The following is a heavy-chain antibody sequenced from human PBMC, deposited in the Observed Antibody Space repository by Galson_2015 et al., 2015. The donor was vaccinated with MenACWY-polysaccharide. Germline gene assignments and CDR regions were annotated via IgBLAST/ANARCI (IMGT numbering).Heavy chain of an antibody. J-gene: IGHJ4*02. Sequence: SLRLSCAASGFTFSHYGMQWVRQAPGKGLEWVAVISYDGSNKFYADSVKGRFTISRDNSRNTLYLQLNTLRAEDTAIYSCAKDVDHFDSSGLDSWGQGTLVTVSS. CDR1: GFTFSHYG. D-gene: IGHD3-22*01. CDR3: AKDVDHFDSSGLDS. V-gene: IGHV3-30*18. CDR2: ISYDGSNK.